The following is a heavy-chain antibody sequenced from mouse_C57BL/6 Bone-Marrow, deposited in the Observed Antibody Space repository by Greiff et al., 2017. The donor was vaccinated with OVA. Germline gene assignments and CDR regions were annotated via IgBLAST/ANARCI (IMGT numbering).Heavy chain of an antibody. CDR1: GYTFTDYY. CDR3: AREDSGTRDY. D-gene: IGHD4-1*01. CDR2: INPNNGGT. V-gene: IGHV1-26*01. Sequence: EVQLQQSGPELVKPGASVKISCKASGYTFTDYYMNWVKQSHGKSLEWIGDINPNNGGTSYNQKFKGKATLTVDKSSSTAYMELRSLTSEDSAVYYCAREDSGTRDYWGQGTTLTVSS. J-gene: IGHJ2*01.